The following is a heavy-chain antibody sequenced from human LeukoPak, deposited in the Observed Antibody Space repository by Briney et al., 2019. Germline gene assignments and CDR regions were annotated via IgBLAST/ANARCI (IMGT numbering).Heavy chain of an antibody. CDR1: GGSFSGYY. CDR3: ARGIITMVRGVIPQAPCYFDY. J-gene: IGHJ4*02. CDR2: INHSGST. V-gene: IGHV4-34*01. D-gene: IGHD3-10*01. Sequence: SETLSLTCAVYGGSFSGYYWSWIRQPPGKGLEWIGEINHSGSTNYNPSLKSRVTISVDTSKNQFSLKLCSVTAADTAVYYCARGIITMVRGVIPQAPCYFDYWGQGTLVTVSS.